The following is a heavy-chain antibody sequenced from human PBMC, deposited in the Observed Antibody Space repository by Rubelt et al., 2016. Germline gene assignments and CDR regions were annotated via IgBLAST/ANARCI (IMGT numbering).Heavy chain of an antibody. J-gene: IGHJ4*02. CDR2: IYSSGSTDYNPS. CDR3: ARGSKKSNFDY. CDR1: GGSISSYY. V-gene: IGHV4-59*08. Sequence: QVQLQESGPGLVKPSETLSLTCTVSGGSISSYYWTWIRQAPGKGLEWIGYIYSSGSTDYNPSNYNPSLKGRVTISLGTSKKQFSLNLSSVTAADTAVYYCARGSKKSNFDYWGQGTLVTVSS.